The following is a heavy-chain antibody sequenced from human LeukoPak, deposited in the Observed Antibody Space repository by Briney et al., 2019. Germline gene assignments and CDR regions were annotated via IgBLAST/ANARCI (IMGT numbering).Heavy chain of an antibody. J-gene: IGHJ6*03. CDR2: ISSSSSYI. Sequence: GGSLRLSCAASGFTFSSYSMNWVRQAPGKGLEWVSSISSSSSYIYYADSVKGRFTISRDNAKNSLYLQMNSLRAEDTAVYYCARGGYCSGASSADCYYYMDVWGKGTTVTVSS. D-gene: IGHD2-2*01. V-gene: IGHV3-21*01. CDR1: GFTFSSYS. CDR3: ARGGYCSGASSADCYYYMDV.